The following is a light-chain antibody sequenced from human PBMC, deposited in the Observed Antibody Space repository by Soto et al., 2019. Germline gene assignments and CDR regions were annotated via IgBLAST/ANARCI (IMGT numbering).Light chain of an antibody. CDR1: QSVGSSY. CDR3: QQYGSSPPTWT. Sequence: EIVLTQSPGTLSLSPGERATLSCRASQSVGSSYLAWYQHKPGQAPRLLISGTSSRATGIPDRFSGSGAGTDFTLTISRLEPEDFAVYYCQQYGSSPPTWTFGQGTKVDIK. V-gene: IGKV3-20*01. J-gene: IGKJ1*01. CDR2: GTS.